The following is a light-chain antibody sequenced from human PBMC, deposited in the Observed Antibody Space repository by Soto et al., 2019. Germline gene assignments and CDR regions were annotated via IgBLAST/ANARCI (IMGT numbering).Light chain of an antibody. J-gene: IGKJ3*01. CDR2: DAS. CDR1: QGIGRY. V-gene: IGKV3-11*01. Sequence: EIVLKQSPGTLSLSPGESATLSCRASQGIGRYLAWFQQKPGQPPRLLIYDASTRATGIPGRFSGSGSGTDFTLTISSLEPEDFAVYYCHQRSNWPLTFGPGTKVEI. CDR3: HQRSNWPLT.